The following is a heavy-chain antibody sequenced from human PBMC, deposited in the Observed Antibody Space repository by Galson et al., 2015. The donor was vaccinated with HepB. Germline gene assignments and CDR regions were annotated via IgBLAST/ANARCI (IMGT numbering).Heavy chain of an antibody. CDR2: IGGSGGTT. D-gene: IGHD3-22*01. J-gene: IGHJ4*02. CDR1: GFTFKSYA. V-gene: IGHV3-23*01. CDR3: AKDWRLGHFYDMGI. Sequence: SLRLSCAASGFTFKSYAMSWVRQAPGKGLEWVSAIGGSGGTTYYADSVKGRFTISRDNSKNTLYLQMTSLRAEDTAVYYCAKDWRLGHFYDMGIWGQGTQVTVSS.